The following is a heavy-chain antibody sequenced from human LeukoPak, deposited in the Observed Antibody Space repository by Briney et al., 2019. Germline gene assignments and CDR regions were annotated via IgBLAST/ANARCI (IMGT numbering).Heavy chain of an antibody. D-gene: IGHD6-19*01. CDR1: GGSISSSSYY. J-gene: IGHJ4*02. V-gene: IGHV4-39*01. CDR2: IYYSGST. CDR3: ASPSRLWGPGSGFDY. Sequence: PSETLSLTCTVSGGSISSSSYYWGWIRQPPGKGLEWIGSIYYSGSTYYNPSLKSRVTISVDTSKNQFSLKLSSVTAADTAVYYCASPSRLWGPGSGFDYWGQGTLVTVSS.